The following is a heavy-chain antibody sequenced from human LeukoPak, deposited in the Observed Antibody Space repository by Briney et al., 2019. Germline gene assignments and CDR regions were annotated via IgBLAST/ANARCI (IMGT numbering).Heavy chain of an antibody. Sequence: GGSLRLSCAASGITLTTYTLNWVRQAPGKGLEWVSYISSSSSTIYYADSVKGRFTISRDNAKNSLYLQMNSLRDEDTAVYYCARGDYGEDYWGQGTLVTVSS. D-gene: IGHD4-17*01. V-gene: IGHV3-48*02. CDR3: ARGDYGEDY. J-gene: IGHJ4*02. CDR2: ISSSSSTI. CDR1: GITLTTYT.